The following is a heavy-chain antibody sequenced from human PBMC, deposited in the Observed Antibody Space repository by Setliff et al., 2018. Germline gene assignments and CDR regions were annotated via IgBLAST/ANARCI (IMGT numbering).Heavy chain of an antibody. J-gene: IGHJ4*02. V-gene: IGHV4-39*07. CDR3: ARGDSSGYYYILFDF. CDR2: IYYRGST. Sequence: SSETLSLTCTVSGGSISSSGYYWGWIRQPPGKGLEWIGSIYYRGSTHYNPSLKSRVTMSVDASKNQFSLKLSSVTAADTAAYYCARGDSSGYYYILFDFWGQGTLVTVSS. CDR1: GGSISSSGYY. D-gene: IGHD3-22*01.